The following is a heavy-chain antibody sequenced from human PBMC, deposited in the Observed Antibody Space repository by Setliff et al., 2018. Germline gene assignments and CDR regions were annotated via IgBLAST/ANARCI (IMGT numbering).Heavy chain of an antibody. CDR2: IRSNGGAT. CDR1: GFTFSSYA. J-gene: IGHJ3*02. CDR3: AEDSTGRDAFDI. V-gene: IGHV3-23*01. Sequence: PGGSLRLSCVASGFTFSSYAMNWVRQAPGKGLEWVSGIRSNGGATYYAQSVKGRFTISRDHSKSTLYLELDRLRAEDTAIYYCAEDSTGRDAFDIWGHGTMVTVSS.